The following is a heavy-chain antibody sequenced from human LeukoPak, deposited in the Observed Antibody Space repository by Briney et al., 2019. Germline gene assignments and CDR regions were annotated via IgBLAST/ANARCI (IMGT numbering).Heavy chain of an antibody. V-gene: IGHV1-69*02. Sequence: GSSVKVSCKASGGTFSSYTISWVRQAPGQGLEWMGRIIPILGIANYAQKFQGRVTITADKSTSTAYMGLSSLRSEDTAVYYCARGIIVVVPAAIDAFDIWGQGTMVTVSS. CDR2: IIPILGIA. D-gene: IGHD2-2*01. CDR1: GGTFSSYT. J-gene: IGHJ3*02. CDR3: ARGIIVVVPAAIDAFDI.